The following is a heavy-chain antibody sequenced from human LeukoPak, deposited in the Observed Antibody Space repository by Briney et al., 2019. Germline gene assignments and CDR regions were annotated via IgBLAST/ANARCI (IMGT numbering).Heavy chain of an antibody. J-gene: IGHJ4*02. CDR2: INHSGST. D-gene: IGHD1-26*01. V-gene: IGHV4-34*01. Sequence: PSETLSLTCAVYGGSFSGSYWSWIRKPPGKGLKWIGEINHSGSTNYNPSLKSRVTISVDTSKNQFSLKLSSVTAADTAVYYCARGTVGATYGIDYWGQGTLVTVSS. CDR3: ARGTVGATYGIDY. CDR1: GGSFSGSY.